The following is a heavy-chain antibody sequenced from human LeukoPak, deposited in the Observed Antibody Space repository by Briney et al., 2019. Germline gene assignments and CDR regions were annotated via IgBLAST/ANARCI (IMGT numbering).Heavy chain of an antibody. J-gene: IGHJ6*03. CDR3: AKDFGSSSWSDIRLYYYYYYMDV. Sequence: GGSLRLSCAASGFTFSSYGMHWVRQAPGKGLEWVAFIRYDGSNKYYADSVKGRFTISRDNAKNTLYLQMNSLRAEDTAVYYCAKDFGSSSWSDIRLYYYYYYMDVWGKGTTVTVSS. D-gene: IGHD6-13*01. CDR2: IRYDGSNK. V-gene: IGHV3-30*02. CDR1: GFTFSSYG.